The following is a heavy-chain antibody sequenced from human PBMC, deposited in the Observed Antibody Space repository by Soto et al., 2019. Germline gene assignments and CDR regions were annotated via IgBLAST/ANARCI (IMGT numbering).Heavy chain of an antibody. V-gene: IGHV3-9*01. D-gene: IGHD2-21*01. CDR2: ISWNSGSI. J-gene: IGHJ4*02. CDR1: GFTCDDYA. CDR3: TKDARIGSVSANFDY. Sequence: SLRLSCAASGFTCDDYAMHWVRQAPGKGLEWVSGISWNSGSIGYADSVKGRFTISRDNAKNSLYLQMNSLRAEDTALYYCTKDARIGSVSANFDYWGLGTLVTVSS.